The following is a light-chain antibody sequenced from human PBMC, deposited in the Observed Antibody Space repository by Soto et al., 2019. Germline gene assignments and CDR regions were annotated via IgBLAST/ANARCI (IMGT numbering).Light chain of an antibody. CDR1: QSVSSN. CDR3: QQYKNWPPSIT. V-gene: IGKV3-15*01. Sequence: EIVMTQSPATLSVSPGERATLSCRASQSVSSNLAWYQQKPGQPPRLLIYGASTRATGIPARFSGSGSGTEFTLTISSLQSEDFAVYYCQQYKNWPPSITFGQGTRLEIK. J-gene: IGKJ5*01. CDR2: GAS.